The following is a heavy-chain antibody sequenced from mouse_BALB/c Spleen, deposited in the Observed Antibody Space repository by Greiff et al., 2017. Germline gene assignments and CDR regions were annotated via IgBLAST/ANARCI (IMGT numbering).Heavy chain of an antibody. CDR3: ARGGNYLDY. CDR2: IDPYYGGT. CDR1: GYSFTGYN. J-gene: IGHJ2*01. Sequence: EVQLQQSGPELEKPGASVTISCNASGYSFTGYNMNWVKQSIGKSLEWIGNIDPYYGGTSYNQTFKGQATLTVDKSSSTVYMQLKSLTSEDSAVYYCARGGNYLDYWGQGTTLTVSA. V-gene: IGHV1-39*01.